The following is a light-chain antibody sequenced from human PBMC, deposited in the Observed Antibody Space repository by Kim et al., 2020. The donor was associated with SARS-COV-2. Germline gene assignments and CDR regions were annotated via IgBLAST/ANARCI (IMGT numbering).Light chain of an antibody. Sequence: QPVLTQPPSASGTPGQRVTISCSGGSSNIGSKAVNWYQQVPGTAPKLLIHTNDQRPSGVPDRFSGSKSGTSGSLVISGLQSEDEADYYCAAWDDSLHGPVFGGGTQLTVL. CDR2: TND. V-gene: IGLV1-44*01. CDR3: AAWDDSLHGPV. CDR1: SSNIGSKA. J-gene: IGLJ2*01.